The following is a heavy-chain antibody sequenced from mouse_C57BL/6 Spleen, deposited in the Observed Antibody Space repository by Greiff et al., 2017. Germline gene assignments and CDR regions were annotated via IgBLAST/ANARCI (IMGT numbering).Heavy chain of an antibody. J-gene: IGHJ2*01. Sequence: EVQLQQSGPELVKPGASVKISCKASGYTFTDYYMNWVKQSHGKSLEWIGDINPNNGGTSDNHKFKGRATLTVAKSSSTAYMGLRSLTAEESAVEYCARSRGIATVVAAPYFGYWGQGTTLTVSS. D-gene: IGHD1-1*01. V-gene: IGHV1-26*01. CDR3: ARSRGIATVVAAPYFGY. CDR1: GYTFTDYY. CDR2: INPNNGGT.